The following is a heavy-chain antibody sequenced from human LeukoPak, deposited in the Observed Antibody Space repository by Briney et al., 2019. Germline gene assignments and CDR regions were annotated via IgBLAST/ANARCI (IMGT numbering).Heavy chain of an antibody. CDR2: IFGGGGT. Sequence: TGGSLRLSCAASGFIVSGNDMNWVRQAPGKGLEGVSVIFGGGGTFYADSVMGRFTISRDNSKNTLYLQMNSLRAEDTAVYFCARDPSGRYRDWGRGTRVTV. J-gene: IGHJ4*02. V-gene: IGHV3-53*01. D-gene: IGHD1-26*01. CDR3: ARDPSGRYRD. CDR1: GFIVSGND.